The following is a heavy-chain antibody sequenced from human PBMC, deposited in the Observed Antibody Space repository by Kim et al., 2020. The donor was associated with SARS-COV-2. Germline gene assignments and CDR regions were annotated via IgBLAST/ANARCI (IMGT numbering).Heavy chain of an antibody. D-gene: IGHD3-10*01. CDR3: ARSLVRGVLWFDP. Sequence: SVKVSCKASGGTFSSYAISWVRQAPGQGLEWMGGIIPIFGTANYAQKFQGRVTITADESTSTAYMELSSLRSEDTAVYYCARSLVRGVLWFDPWGQGTLVTVSS. J-gene: IGHJ5*02. V-gene: IGHV1-69*13. CDR1: GGTFSSYA. CDR2: IIPIFGTA.